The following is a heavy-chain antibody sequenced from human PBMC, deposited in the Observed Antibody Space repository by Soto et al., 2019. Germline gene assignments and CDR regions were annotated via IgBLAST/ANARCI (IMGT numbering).Heavy chain of an antibody. V-gene: IGHV4-34*01. Sequence: SETLSVTCAVYGGSFSGYYWSWSRQPPWKGLEWIGEINHSGSTNYNPSLKSRVTISVDTSKNQFSLKLSSVTAADTAVYYCAKERYRGYDAWGQGTLVTVSS. J-gene: IGHJ5*02. CDR3: AKERYRGYDA. D-gene: IGHD5-12*01. CDR1: GGSFSGYY. CDR2: INHSGST.